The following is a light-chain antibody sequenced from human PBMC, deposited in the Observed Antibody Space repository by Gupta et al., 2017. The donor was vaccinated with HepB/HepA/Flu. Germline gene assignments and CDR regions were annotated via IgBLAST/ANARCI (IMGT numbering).Light chain of an antibody. CDR2: VGS. CDR3: RQCLQTPRT. CDR1: QSLLHSHGYNY. Sequence: IVIPHSPLSLPVTPGEPASISCRSSQSLLHSHGYNYLDWYLQKPGQSPQLLIYVGSNRASGVADRISGSGSGTDFTLEFSRVEAEDVGIYYCRQCLQTPRTFGQGTKVEIK. J-gene: IGKJ1*01. V-gene: IGKV2-28*01.